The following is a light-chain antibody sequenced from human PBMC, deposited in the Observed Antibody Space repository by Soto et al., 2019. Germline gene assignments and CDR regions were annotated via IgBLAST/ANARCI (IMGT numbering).Light chain of an antibody. J-gene: IGKJ1*01. CDR3: QQRSNLWT. Sequence: EIVLTQSPATLSLSPGERATLSCRASQSVSSYLAWYQQKPGQAPRLLIYDASNRATGIPARFSGSGSGIDFILTFSSLEPEDFAVYYCQQRSNLWTFGQGTKVDIK. CDR1: QSVSSY. V-gene: IGKV3-11*01. CDR2: DAS.